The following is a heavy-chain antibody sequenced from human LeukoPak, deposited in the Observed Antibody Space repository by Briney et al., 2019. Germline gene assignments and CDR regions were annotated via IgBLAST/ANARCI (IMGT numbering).Heavy chain of an antibody. Sequence: SETLSLTCTVSGGSVSSGSYYWSWIRQPPGKGLEWIGYIYYSGSTNYNPSLKSRVTISVDTSKNQFSLKLSSVTAADTAVYYCARDTLLNGSRQWDYFDYWGQGTLVTVSS. CDR2: IYYSGST. CDR1: GGSVSSGSYY. D-gene: IGHD1-26*01. V-gene: IGHV4-61*01. J-gene: IGHJ4*02. CDR3: ARDTLLNGSRQWDYFDY.